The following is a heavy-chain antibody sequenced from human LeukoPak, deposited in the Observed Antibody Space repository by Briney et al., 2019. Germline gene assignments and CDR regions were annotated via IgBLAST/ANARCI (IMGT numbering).Heavy chain of an antibody. CDR3: AKDLYGSGSAFDY. D-gene: IGHD3-10*01. CDR2: IRYDGSNK. J-gene: IGHJ4*02. CDR1: GFTFSSYV. V-gene: IGHV3-30*02. Sequence: GGSLRLSCAASGFTFSSYVMHWVRQAPGKGLEWVAFIRYDGSNKYYADSVKGRFTISRDNSKNTLYLQMNSLRAEDTAVYYCAKDLYGSGSAFDYWGQRTLVTVSS.